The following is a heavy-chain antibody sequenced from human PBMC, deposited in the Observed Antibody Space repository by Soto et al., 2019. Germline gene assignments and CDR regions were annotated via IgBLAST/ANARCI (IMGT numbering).Heavy chain of an antibody. CDR3: ARAPIVGATRDAFDI. D-gene: IGHD1-26*01. CDR2: IYFRGGT. Sequence: ASETLSPTRTFSGGSISRGGYYWGWVRQHPGKGLGWVGDIYFRGGTYYNPPPESRVNLPVDTAKNQFSLKLSSVTDADTPVYYCARAPIVGATRDAFDIWGQGTMATV. J-gene: IGHJ3*02. CDR1: GGSISRGGYY. V-gene: IGHV4-31*03.